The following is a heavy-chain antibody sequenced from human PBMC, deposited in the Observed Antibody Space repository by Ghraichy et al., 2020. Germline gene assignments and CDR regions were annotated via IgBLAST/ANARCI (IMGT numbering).Heavy chain of an antibody. Sequence: GGSLRLSCAASGFTFSSYGMHWVRQAPGKGLEWVAFIRYDGSNKYYADSVKGRFTISRDNSKNTLYLQMNSLRAEDTAEYYCARGSYNWNVLYYYYYGMDVWGQGTTVTVSS. V-gene: IGHV3-30*02. CDR2: IRYDGSNK. CDR1: GFTFSSYG. J-gene: IGHJ6*02. CDR3: ARGSYNWNVLYYYYYGMDV. D-gene: IGHD1-20*01.